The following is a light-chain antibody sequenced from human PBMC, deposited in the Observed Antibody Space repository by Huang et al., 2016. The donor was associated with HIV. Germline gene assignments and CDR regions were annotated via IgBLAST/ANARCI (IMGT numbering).Light chain of an antibody. Sequence: DIQMTQSPSSLSASVGDRVTINGRASQTITTYLNWYQQKPGEAPKLLIYGASTLQSGVASRFSGSGSGTDFTLTISSRQPEDLATYSCQQTYGTLPTFGQGTRLE. J-gene: IGKJ5*01. CDR2: GAS. V-gene: IGKV1-39*01. CDR1: QTITTY. CDR3: QQTYGTLPT.